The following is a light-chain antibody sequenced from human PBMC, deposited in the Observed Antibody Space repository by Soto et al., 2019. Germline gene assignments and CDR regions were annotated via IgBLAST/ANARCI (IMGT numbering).Light chain of an antibody. Sequence: DIRMTQSPSTLSASVGDRVTITCRASQSISSWLAWYQQKPGKAPKLLIYKASSLESGVPSRFSGSGSGTEFTLTISSLQPDDFATYYCQQYNKYSKTFGQGTKVEIK. CDR1: QSISSW. J-gene: IGKJ1*01. CDR3: QQYNKYSKT. V-gene: IGKV1-5*03. CDR2: KAS.